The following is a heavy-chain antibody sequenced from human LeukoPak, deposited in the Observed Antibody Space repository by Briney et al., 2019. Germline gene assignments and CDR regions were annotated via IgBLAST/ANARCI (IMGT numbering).Heavy chain of an antibody. D-gene: IGHD3-22*01. V-gene: IGHV3-43*01. J-gene: IGHJ3*02. CDR3: AKARGLIGGAFDI. CDR2: ISWDGDTT. CDR1: GFTFDDYL. Sequence: PGGSLRLSCAASGFTFDDYLLHWVRQAPGKGLEWVSLISWDGDTTYYADSVKGRFTISRDNSKNCLYLQMNSLRTEDTALYYCAKARGLIGGAFDIWGQGTMVTVSS.